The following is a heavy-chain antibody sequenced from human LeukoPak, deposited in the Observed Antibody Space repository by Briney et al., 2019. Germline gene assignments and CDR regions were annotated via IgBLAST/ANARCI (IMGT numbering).Heavy chain of an antibody. J-gene: IGHJ3*02. CDR3: ARDQYYDLLTGKSWGAFDI. Sequence: GASVKVSCKASGYTFTGYYMHWVRQAPGQGLEWMGWINPNSGGTNYAQKFQGRVTMTRDTSISTAHMELSRLRSDDTAVYYCARDQYYDLLTGKSWGAFDIWGQGTMVTVSS. CDR2: INPNSGGT. CDR1: GYTFTGYY. V-gene: IGHV1-2*02. D-gene: IGHD3-9*01.